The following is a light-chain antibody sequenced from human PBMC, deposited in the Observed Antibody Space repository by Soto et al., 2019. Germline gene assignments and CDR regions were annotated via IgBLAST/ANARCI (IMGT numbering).Light chain of an antibody. CDR2: GAS. CDR1: QSVSNA. CDR3: QHYNNWPYT. Sequence: ELVMTQSPGTLSVSPGERATLSCRASQSVSNALAWYQQKPGQAPRLLIYGASTRATGIPARFSGTGSGTEFTHTISSLQSEDFAVYFCQHYNNWPYTFGQGTKLEIK. V-gene: IGKV3-15*01. J-gene: IGKJ2*01.